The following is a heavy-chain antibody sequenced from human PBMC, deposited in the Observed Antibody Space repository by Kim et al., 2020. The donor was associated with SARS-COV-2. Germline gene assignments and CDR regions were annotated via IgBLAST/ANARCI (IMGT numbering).Heavy chain of an antibody. V-gene: IGHV1-46*01. CDR2: INPSGGST. Sequence: ASVKVSCKASGYTFTSYYMHWVRQAPGQGLEWMGIINPSGGSTSYAQKFQGRVTMTRDTSTSTVYMELSSLRSEDTAVYYCARDLGLEPLINYFDYWGQGTLVTVSS. CDR1: GYTFTSYY. J-gene: IGHJ4*02. CDR3: ARDLGLEPLINYFDY. D-gene: IGHD1-1*01.